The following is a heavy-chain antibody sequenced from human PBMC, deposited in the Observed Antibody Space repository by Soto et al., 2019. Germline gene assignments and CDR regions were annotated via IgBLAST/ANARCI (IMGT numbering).Heavy chain of an antibody. CDR3: TKTFFSGSGSYRGWFDP. J-gene: IGHJ5*02. CDR1: GFTFSSYA. D-gene: IGHD3-10*01. V-gene: IGHV3-23*01. CDR2: ISGSGDST. Sequence: EVQVLESGGGLVQPGGSLRLSCAASGFTFSSYAMTWVRQAPGKGLEWVSTISGSGDSTYYADSVKGRFTISRDNSKKTLYLQMNSLRAEDTAVYYCTKTFFSGSGSYRGWFDPWGQGTLVTVSS.